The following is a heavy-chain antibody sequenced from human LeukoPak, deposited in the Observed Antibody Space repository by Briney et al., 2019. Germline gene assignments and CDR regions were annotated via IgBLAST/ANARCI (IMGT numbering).Heavy chain of an antibody. CDR3: ARRLTQYDCFDP. Sequence: SQTLSLTCAISGDSVSSNSVTWNWIRQSPSRGLEWLGRTYYRSTWYNDYAVSVRGRITVNPDTSKNQFSLHLNSVTPEDTAVYYCARRLTQYDCFDPWGQGTLVIVPS. CDR1: GDSVSSNSVT. V-gene: IGHV6-1*01. CDR2: TYYRSTWYN. D-gene: IGHD2-2*01. J-gene: IGHJ5*02.